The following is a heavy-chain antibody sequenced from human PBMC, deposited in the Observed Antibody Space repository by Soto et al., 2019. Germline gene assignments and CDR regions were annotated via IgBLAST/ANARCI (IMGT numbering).Heavy chain of an antibody. CDR3: ARDLGYCSGGSCYSFQS. D-gene: IGHD2-15*01. CDR2: IWYDGSNK. V-gene: IGHV3-33*01. CDR1: GFTFSSYG. J-gene: IGHJ4*02. Sequence: GGSLRLSCAASGFTFSSYGMHWVRQAPGKGLEWVAVIWYDGSNKYYADSVKGRFTISRDNSKNTLYLQMNSLRAEDTAVYYCARDLGYCSGGSCYSFQSWGQGTLVTVSS.